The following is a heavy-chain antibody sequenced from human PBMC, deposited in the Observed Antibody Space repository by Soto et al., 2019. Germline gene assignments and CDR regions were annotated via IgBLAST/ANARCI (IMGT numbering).Heavy chain of an antibody. CDR1: GGSFSGYY. CDR2: INHSGST. V-gene: IGHV4-34*01. CDR3: ASGRGYCSGGSGYAGGYYYYGMDV. D-gene: IGHD2-15*01. J-gene: IGHJ6*02. Sequence: SETLSLTCAGYGGSFSGYYWSWIRQPPGKGLEWIGEINHSGSTNYNPSLKSRVTISVDTSKNQFSLKLSSVTAADTAVYYCASGRGYCSGGSGYAGGYYYYGMDVWGQGTTVTVSS.